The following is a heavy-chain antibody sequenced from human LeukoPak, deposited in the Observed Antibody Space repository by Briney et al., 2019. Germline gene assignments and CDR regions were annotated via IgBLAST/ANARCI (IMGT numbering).Heavy chain of an antibody. CDR2: MNPNSGNT. CDR1: EYTFTSYD. D-gene: IGHD5-18*01. CDR3: TSTRVDTAMVTDY. V-gene: IGHV1-8*01. J-gene: IGHJ4*02. Sequence: ASVKVSCKASEYTFTSYDINWVRQATGQGLEWMGWMNPNSGNTGYAQKFQGRVTMTRNTSISTAYMELSSLRSEDTAVYYCTSTRVDTAMVTDYWGQGTLVTVSS.